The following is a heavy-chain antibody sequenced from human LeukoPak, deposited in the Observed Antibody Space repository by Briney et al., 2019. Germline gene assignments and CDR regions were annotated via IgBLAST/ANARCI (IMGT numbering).Heavy chain of an antibody. D-gene: IGHD4-17*01. CDR2: FDPEDGET. CDR3: ATPVTTVTSFDY. CDR1: GYTLTELS. V-gene: IGHV1-24*01. Sequence: GASVTVSCKVSGYTLTELSMHWVRQAPGKGLEWMGGFDPEDGETIYAQKFRGRVTMTEDTSTDTAYMELSSLRSEDTAVYYCATPVTTVTSFDYWGQGTLVTVSS. J-gene: IGHJ4*02.